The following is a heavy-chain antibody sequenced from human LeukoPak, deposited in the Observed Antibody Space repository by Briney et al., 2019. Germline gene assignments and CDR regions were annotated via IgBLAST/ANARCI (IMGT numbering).Heavy chain of an antibody. CDR3: ARGPTAKWLPNVCYMDV. CDR1: GYTFTSYD. Sequence: ASVKVSCKASGYTFTSYDINWVRQATGQGLEWMGWMNPNSGNTGYAQKFQGRVTITRNTSISTAYMELSSLRSEDTAVYYCARGPTAKWLPNVCYMDVWGKGTTVTVSS. CDR2: MNPNSGNT. V-gene: IGHV1-8*03. J-gene: IGHJ6*03. D-gene: IGHD6-19*01.